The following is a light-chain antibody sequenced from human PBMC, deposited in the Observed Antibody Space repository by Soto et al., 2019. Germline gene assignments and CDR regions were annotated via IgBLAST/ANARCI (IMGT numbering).Light chain of an antibody. J-gene: IGKJ1*01. V-gene: IGKV1-5*01. CDR3: QQYETFSGT. Sequence: DIQLTQSPSTLSASVGDRVTITCRASQTISGWLAWYQQKPGKAPKLLIYDASSLESGVPSRFSGSESGTEYTLAISSLQPGDSATYYCQQYETFSGTFGPGTKVDIK. CDR2: DAS. CDR1: QTISGW.